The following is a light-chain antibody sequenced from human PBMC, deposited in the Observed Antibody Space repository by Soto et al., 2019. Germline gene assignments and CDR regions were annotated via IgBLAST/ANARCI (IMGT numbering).Light chain of an antibody. CDR3: QQYFGSPWT. J-gene: IGKJ1*01. Sequence: EIVLTQSPDTLSLSPGEGATLYCRASESVNTNYFAWYQQKLGQAPRLLIYATSSRATGVPDRISVSGSVTGFALTISRLEPEDIGSYYCQQYFGSPWTCGQGTKVEIK. CDR2: ATS. V-gene: IGKV3-20*01. CDR1: ESVNTNY.